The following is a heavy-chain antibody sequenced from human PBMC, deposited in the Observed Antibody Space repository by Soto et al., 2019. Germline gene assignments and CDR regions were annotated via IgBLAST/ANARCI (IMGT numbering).Heavy chain of an antibody. V-gene: IGHV4-34*01. CDR1: GGSISSYY. J-gene: IGHJ5*02. D-gene: IGHD3-10*01. CDR3: ARVGFKSFGELLERWFVP. Sequence: SETLSLTCTVSGGSISSYYWNWIRQPPGKGLEWIGEINHSESTNYNPSLKSRVTISVDTSKNQFSLKLSSVTAADTAVYYCARVGFKSFGELLERWFVPWGQGTLVTVSS. CDR2: INHSEST.